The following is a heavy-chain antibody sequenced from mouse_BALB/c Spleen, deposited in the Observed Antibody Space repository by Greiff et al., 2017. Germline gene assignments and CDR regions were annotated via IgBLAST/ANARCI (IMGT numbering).Heavy chain of an antibody. CDR2: INPYNDGT. CDR1: GYTFTSYV. Sequence: VQLKESGPELVKPGASVKMSCKASGYTFTSYVMHWVKQKPGQGLEWIGYINPYNDGTKYNEKFKGKATLTSDKSSSTAYMELSSLTSEDSAVYYCARNYYYGSSLHYYAMDYWGQGTSVTVSS. J-gene: IGHJ4*01. CDR3: ARNYYYGSSLHYYAMDY. V-gene: IGHV1-14*01. D-gene: IGHD1-1*01.